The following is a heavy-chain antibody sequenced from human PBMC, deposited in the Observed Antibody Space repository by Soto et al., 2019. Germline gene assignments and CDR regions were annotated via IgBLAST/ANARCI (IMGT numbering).Heavy chain of an antibody. Sequence: EVQLVESGGGLVKPGGSLRLSCAASGFSFSSDSMCWVRQAPGQGLEWVSSISSSGSFKNYADSVKGRFTISRDNAKTALYLQMSGLKDEATAVYYGARDPPTGTTLDWADSWGQGDLVTVAS. CDR1: GFSFSSDS. D-gene: IGHD1-7*01. V-gene: IGHV3-21*01. CDR2: ISSSGSFK. CDR3: ARDPPTGTTLDWADS. J-gene: IGHJ4*02.